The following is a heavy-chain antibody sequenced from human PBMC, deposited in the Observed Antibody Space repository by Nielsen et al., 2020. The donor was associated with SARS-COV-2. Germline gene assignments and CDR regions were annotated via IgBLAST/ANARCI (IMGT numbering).Heavy chain of an antibody. J-gene: IGHJ5*02. CDR1: GFTFSSYW. Sequence: LKISCAASGFTFSSYWMSWVRQAPGKGLEWVANIKQDGSENYYVDSVKGRFTISRDNAKNSLYLQMNSLRAEDTAVYYCARYSSWLRGWFDPWGQGTLVTVSS. D-gene: IGHD6-13*01. V-gene: IGHV3-7*05. CDR3: ARYSSWLRGWFDP. CDR2: IKQDGSEN.